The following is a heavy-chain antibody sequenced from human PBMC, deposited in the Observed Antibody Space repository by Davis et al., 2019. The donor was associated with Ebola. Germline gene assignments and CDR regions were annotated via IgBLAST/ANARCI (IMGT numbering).Heavy chain of an antibody. V-gene: IGHV4-30-2*01. Sequence: MPSETLSLTCAVSGGSISSGGYSWSWIRQPPGKGLEWIRYIYHSGSTYYNPSLKSRVTISVDRSKNQFSLKLSSVTAADTAVYYCASLTIAGYCSSTSCPNRDYYYGMDVWGQGTTVTVSS. D-gene: IGHD2-2*01. CDR2: IYHSGST. J-gene: IGHJ6*02. CDR3: ASLTIAGYCSSTSCPNRDYYYGMDV. CDR1: GGSISSGGYS.